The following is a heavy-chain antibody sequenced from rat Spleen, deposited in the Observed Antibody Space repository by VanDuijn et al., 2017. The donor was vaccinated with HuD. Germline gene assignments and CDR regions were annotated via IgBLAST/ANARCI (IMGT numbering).Heavy chain of an antibody. D-gene: IGHD3-8*01. CDR2: ISSDGGRI. CDR3: ARHSSAPIYVMDA. Sequence: EVQLVESGGGLVQPGRSLKLSCAASGFTFSDYYMAWVRQAPTKGLEWVASISSDGGRIYYRDSVKGRFIISRENAKSTLYLQMNSLRSEDTATYYCARHSSAPIYVMDAWGQGASVTVSS. CDR1: GFTFSDYY. V-gene: IGHV5-22*01. J-gene: IGHJ4*01.